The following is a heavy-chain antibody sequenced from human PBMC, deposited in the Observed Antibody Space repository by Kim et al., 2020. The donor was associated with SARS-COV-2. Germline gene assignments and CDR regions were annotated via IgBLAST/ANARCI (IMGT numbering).Heavy chain of an antibody. J-gene: IGHJ5*02. Sequence: GGSLRLSCAASGFSFKDSWMSWVRQPPGKGLEWIGRIKSKIDGGTISYAAPVRGRFTVSTDDSITTVYLHMNSLTTEDTGVYYCTTDPRSWGQGTLVTVS. V-gene: IGHV3-15*01. CDR1: GFSFKDSW. CDR2: IKSKIDGGTI. CDR3: TTDPRS.